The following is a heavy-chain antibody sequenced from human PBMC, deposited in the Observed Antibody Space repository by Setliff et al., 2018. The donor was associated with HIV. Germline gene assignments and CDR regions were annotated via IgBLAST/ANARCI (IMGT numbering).Heavy chain of an antibody. CDR3: ARAAYSGTYLWEPATDL. V-gene: IGHV4-61*09. CDR1: GDSITRGSYY. CDR2: IYTSGKT. Sequence: PSETLSLTCTVSGDSITRGSYYWSWIRQPAGKGLEWIGHIYTSGKTHYSPSLKSRITISADTSKYQLSLNLSSVTAADTAVYYCARAAYSGTYLWEPATDLWGRGTLVTVSS. D-gene: IGHD1-26*01. J-gene: IGHJ2*01.